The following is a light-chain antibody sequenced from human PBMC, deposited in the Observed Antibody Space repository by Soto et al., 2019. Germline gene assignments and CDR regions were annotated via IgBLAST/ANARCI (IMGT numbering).Light chain of an antibody. CDR1: QSISSY. CDR3: QQSYSTLRT. V-gene: IGKV1-39*01. Sequence: DIQMTQSPSSLSASVGDRVTITCRASQSISSYLNWYQQKPGKAPKLLIYAASSLQSGVPSRFRGSGAGTDFTLTISSLQPEYFAAYYCQQSYSTLRTFGQGTKVEIK. J-gene: IGKJ1*01. CDR2: AAS.